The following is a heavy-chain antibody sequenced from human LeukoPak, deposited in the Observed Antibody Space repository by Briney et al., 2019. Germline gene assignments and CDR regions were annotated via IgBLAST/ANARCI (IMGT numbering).Heavy chain of an antibody. V-gene: IGHV4-59*01. J-gene: IGHJ5*02. D-gene: IGHD3-3*01. CDR1: GGSISSYY. Sequence: PSETLSLTCTVSGGSISSYYWSWIRQPPGKGLEWIGYIYYSGSTNYNPSLKSRVTISVDTSKNQFSLKLSSVTAADTAVYYCARDRRELRFLEEDWFDPWGQGTLVTVSS. CDR3: ARDRRELRFLEEDWFDP. CDR2: IYYSGST.